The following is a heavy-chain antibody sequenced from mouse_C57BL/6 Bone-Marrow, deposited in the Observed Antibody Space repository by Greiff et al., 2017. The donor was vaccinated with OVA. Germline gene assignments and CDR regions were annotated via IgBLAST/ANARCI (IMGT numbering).Heavy chain of an antibody. CDR3: ARSETGAMDY. V-gene: IGHV1-61*01. Sequence: VQLQQPGAELVRPGSSVKLSCKASGYTFTSYWMDWVKQRPGQGLEWIGNIYPSDSETHYNQKFKDKATLTVDKSSSTAYMQLSSLTSEDSAVYYCARSETGAMDYWGQGTSVTVSS. J-gene: IGHJ4*01. CDR1: GYTFTSYW. CDR2: IYPSDSET.